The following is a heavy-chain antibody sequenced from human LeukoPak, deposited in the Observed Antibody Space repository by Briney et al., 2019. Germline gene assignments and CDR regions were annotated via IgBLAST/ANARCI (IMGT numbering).Heavy chain of an antibody. CDR3: ARHGYTASHYFLDF. CDR2: IYTTGKT. Sequence: SETLSLTCAVSSGSINSYYWGWVRQPAGRGLEWIGRIYTTGKTDYNPSLKSRLTMSIDTSKRQFSLNLTSVTAADTAIYFCARHGYTASHYFLDFWSQGTLVTVSS. J-gene: IGHJ4*02. V-gene: IGHV4-4*07. D-gene: IGHD3-16*01. CDR1: SGSINSYY.